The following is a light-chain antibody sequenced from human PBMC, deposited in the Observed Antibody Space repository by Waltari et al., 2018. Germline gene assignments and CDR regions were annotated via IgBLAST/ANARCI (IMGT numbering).Light chain of an antibody. CDR2: WAS. CDR1: QSILYTSNDKNY. J-gene: IGKJ5*01. V-gene: IGKV4-1*01. CDR3: QQYFNSPIA. Sequence: PDSLLVSLGERATISCNSSQSILYTSNDKNYLAWYQQKAGQPPRLLVHWASIRESGVPDRFRGSVSGTDFTLTISNLQPEDVAFYWCQQYFNSPIAFGQGTRLEIK.